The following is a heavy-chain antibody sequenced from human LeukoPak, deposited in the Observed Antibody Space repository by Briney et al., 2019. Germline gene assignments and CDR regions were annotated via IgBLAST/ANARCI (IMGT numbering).Heavy chain of an antibody. CDR1: GYSFTSYW. J-gene: IGHJ1*01. Sequence: GESLKISCTGSGYSFTSYWIGWVRQMPGKGLEWMGIIYPGDSATRYSPSFQGQVTISADKSISTAYLQWSSLKASDTAMYYCARHPRIGYYYDSSGYFAEYFQHWGQGTLVTVSS. V-gene: IGHV5-51*01. D-gene: IGHD3-22*01. CDR2: IYPGDSAT. CDR3: ARHPRIGYYYDSSGYFAEYFQH.